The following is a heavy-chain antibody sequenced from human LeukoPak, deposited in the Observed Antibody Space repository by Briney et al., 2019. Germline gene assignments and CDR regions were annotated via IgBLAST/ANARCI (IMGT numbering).Heavy chain of an antibody. D-gene: IGHD2-15*01. CDR3: AKAPRDIGLLGYLDV. Sequence: PGGSLRLSCAASGITFSSYAMNWFRQAPGKGLEWVSAISGSGGSAHHADSVKGRFTISRDNSKNTLYLQMNSLRVDDTAVYYCAKAPRDIGLLGYLDVGGKGTTVTVSS. CDR1: GITFSSYA. V-gene: IGHV3-23*01. J-gene: IGHJ6*03. CDR2: ISGSGGSA.